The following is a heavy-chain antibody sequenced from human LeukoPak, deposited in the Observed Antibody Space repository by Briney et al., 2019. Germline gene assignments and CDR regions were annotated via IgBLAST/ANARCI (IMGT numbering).Heavy chain of an antibody. J-gene: IGHJ6*03. CDR1: GYSISSGYY. D-gene: IGHD2-15*01. V-gene: IGHV4-38-2*01. Sequence: PSETLSLTCAASGYSISSGYYWGWIRQPPGKGQEWIGSIYHSGSTYYNHALKRRVTISVDTSKNQFSLKLSSVTAADTAVYYCARATHVGYCSGGSCSSSNPYYYYYYMDVWGKGTTVTVSS. CDR2: IYHSGST. CDR3: ARATHVGYCSGGSCSSSNPYYYYYYMDV.